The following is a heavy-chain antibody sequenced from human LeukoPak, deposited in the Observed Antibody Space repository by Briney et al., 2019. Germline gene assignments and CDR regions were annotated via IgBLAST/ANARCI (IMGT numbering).Heavy chain of an antibody. CDR3: AHGAMYQLDY. V-gene: IGHV3-23*01. CDR2: IIGGAGSI. CDR1: GFSFSSHG. J-gene: IGHJ4*02. Sequence: GRSLRLSRAASGFSFSSHGMSWVSEAPGKGLECGSGIIGGAGSIYYADSVKGRFTISGDNSKNTLFLQMNSLRAEDTAVHYCAHGAMYQLDYWGQGTLVTVSS. D-gene: IGHD2-2*01.